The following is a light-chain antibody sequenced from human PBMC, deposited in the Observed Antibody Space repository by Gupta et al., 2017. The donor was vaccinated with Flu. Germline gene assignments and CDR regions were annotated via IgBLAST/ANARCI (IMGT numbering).Light chain of an antibody. V-gene: IGLV1-47*01. CDR2: RND. Sequence: QFPGAAPKLLVYRNDHRPSGVPDRFSGSKSGPSASLAISGLRSEDEADYHCAASDDRLTGLVFGGRTERTVL. J-gene: IGLJ2*01. CDR3: AASDDRLTGLV.